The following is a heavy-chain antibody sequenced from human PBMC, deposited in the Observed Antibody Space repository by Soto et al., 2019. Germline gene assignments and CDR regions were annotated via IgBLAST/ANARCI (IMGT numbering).Heavy chain of an antibody. CDR2: IVVGSGNT. Sequence: SVKVSCKASGFTFTSSAVQWVREARGQRLEWIGWIVVGSGNTNYAQKFQERVTITRDMSTSTAYMELSSLRSEDTAVYYCAADHYDFWSGPAADYYGMDVWGQGTTVTVSS. CDR3: AADHYDFWSGPAADYYGMDV. D-gene: IGHD3-3*01. J-gene: IGHJ6*02. V-gene: IGHV1-58*01. CDR1: GFTFTSSA.